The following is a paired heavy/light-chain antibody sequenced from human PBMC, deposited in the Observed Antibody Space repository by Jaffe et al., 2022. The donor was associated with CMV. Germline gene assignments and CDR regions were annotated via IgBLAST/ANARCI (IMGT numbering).Light chain of an antibody. CDR2: WAS. CDR3: QQYYSSPRT. J-gene: IGKJ5*01. Sequence: DTVMTQSPDSLALSLGERATINCKSSQSLLFSANNKNYLAWYQQKPGQPPKMLIYWASTRESGVPDRFTGTGSGTAFTLTINNLQAEDVAVYYCQQYYSSPRTFGQGTRLEI. V-gene: IGKV4-1*01. CDR1: QSLLFSANNKNY.
Heavy chain of an antibody. D-gene: IGHD6-19*01. V-gene: IGHV4-4*02. Sequence: QVQLQESGPGLVKPSGTLSLTCAVSGASISSVNWWSWVRQSPGRGLEWIGEIYHSGRINYNPSLKSRVTISIDKSKSLYSLNLTSVTAADTAIYYCASLPRLAIAVTGSDASFDIWGPGTLVTVSS. J-gene: IGHJ3*02. CDR2: IYHSGRI. CDR3: ASLPRLAIAVTGSDASFDI. CDR1: GASISSVNW.